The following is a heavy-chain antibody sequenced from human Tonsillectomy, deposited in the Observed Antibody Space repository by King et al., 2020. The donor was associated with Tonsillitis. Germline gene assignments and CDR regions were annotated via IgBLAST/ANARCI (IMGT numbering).Heavy chain of an antibody. D-gene: IGHD3-16*01. V-gene: IGHV3-23*04. CDR1: GFTFSSYA. Sequence: VQLVQSGGGLVQPGGSLRLSCAASGFTFSSYAMSWVLQAPGKGLDGVPAIIGSGGSTYYAASVKGRFTISRDNSKNTLYLQMNSRRAEDTAVYYCAKEGAPYYFDYWGQGTLVTVSS. CDR2: IIGSGGST. CDR3: AKEGAPYYFDY. J-gene: IGHJ4*02.